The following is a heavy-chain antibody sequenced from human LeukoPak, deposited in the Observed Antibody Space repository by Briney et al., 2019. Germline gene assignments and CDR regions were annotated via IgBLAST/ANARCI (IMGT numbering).Heavy chain of an antibody. D-gene: IGHD5-24*01. CDR1: GYTFTSYY. CDR2: INPSGGST. J-gene: IGHJ3*02. CDR3: ARAPSIEMGKQPTHGGAFDI. Sequence: ASVKVSCKASGYTFTSYYMHCVRQAPGQGLEWMGRINPSGGSTSYAQKFQGRVTMTRDTSTSTVYMELSSLRSEDTAVYYYARAPSIEMGKQPTHGGAFDIWGQGTMVTVSS. V-gene: IGHV1-46*01.